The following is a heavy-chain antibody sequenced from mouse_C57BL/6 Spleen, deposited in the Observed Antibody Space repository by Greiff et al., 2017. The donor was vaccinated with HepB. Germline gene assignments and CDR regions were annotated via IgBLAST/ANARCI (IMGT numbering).Heavy chain of an antibody. CDR1: GYTFTSYW. D-gene: IGHD1-1*01. CDR3: AKGDHSYGNLGY. Sequence: VQLQQPGAELVKPGASVKLSCKASGYTFTSYWMQWVKQRPGQGLEWIGEIDPPNSYTNYNQKFKGKATLTVDTSSSTAYMKLRSLTSEDSAVYYCAKGDHSYGNLGYWGQGTTLTVSS. J-gene: IGHJ2*01. CDR2: IDPPNSYT. V-gene: IGHV1-50*01.